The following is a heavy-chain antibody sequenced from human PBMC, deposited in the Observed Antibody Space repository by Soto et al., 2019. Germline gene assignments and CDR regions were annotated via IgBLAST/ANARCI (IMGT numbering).Heavy chain of an antibody. CDR2: ISSGSSYI. CDR3: TRDRVKIRGGYYHYYGMDV. D-gene: IGHD3-10*01. CDR1: EFTFSVYS. Sequence: DVQLEESGGGLVKPGGSLRLSCVASEFTFSVYSMNWVRQAPGKGLEWVSSISSGSSYIYYADSVKGRFTISSDNDKSSLFLHMNSLRVHDTAVYYCTRDRVKIRGGYYHYYGMDVWGQGTTVTVSS. V-gene: IGHV3-21*02. J-gene: IGHJ6*02.